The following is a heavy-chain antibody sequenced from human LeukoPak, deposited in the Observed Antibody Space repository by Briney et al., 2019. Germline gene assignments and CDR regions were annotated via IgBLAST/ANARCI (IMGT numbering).Heavy chain of an antibody. CDR2: ISWNSGSI. J-gene: IGHJ4*02. D-gene: IGHD4-17*01. Sequence: PGRSLRLSCAASGFTFDDYAMHWVRHAPGKGLEWVSGISWNSGSIGYADSVKGRFTISRDNAKNSLYLQMNSLRAEDTALYYCAKANDYGGNVVEYYFDYWGQGTLVTVSS. CDR1: GFTFDDYA. V-gene: IGHV3-9*01. CDR3: AKANDYGGNVVEYYFDY.